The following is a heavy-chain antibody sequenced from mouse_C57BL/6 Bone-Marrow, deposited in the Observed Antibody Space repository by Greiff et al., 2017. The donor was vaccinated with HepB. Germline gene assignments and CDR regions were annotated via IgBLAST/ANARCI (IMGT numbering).Heavy chain of an antibody. Sequence: QVQLQQPGAELVKPGASVKLSCKASGYTFTSYWMHWVKQRPGQGLEWIGMIHPNSGSTNYNEKFKSKATLTVDKSSSTAYMQLSSLTSEDSAVYYCARGGMITDYYAMDYWGQGTSVTVSS. CDR1: GYTFTSYW. CDR3: ARGGMITDYYAMDY. CDR2: IHPNSGST. D-gene: IGHD2-4*01. J-gene: IGHJ4*01. V-gene: IGHV1-64*01.